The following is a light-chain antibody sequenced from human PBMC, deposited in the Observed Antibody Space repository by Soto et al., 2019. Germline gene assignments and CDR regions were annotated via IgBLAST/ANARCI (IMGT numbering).Light chain of an antibody. Sequence: EIVMTQSPATLSVSTGERATLSCRASQSVLNNLAWYQQQPGQAPRLLIYGASTRATGIPSSFSGSGSGTEFTHTISILQSEDFSVYYCQHYNNWPWTFGQGTKVEIK. CDR2: GAS. J-gene: IGKJ1*01. CDR3: QHYNNWPWT. CDR1: QSVLNN. V-gene: IGKV3-15*01.